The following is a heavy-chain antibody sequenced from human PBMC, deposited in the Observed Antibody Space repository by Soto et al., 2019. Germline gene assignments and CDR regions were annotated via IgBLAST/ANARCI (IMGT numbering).Heavy chain of an antibody. D-gene: IGHD3-3*01. CDR3: ATPVNGGYYFY. CDR2: IYYSGST. V-gene: IGHV4-39*01. Sequence: SETLSLTCTVSDGSISSSSYYWGWIRQPPGKGLEWIGSIYYSGSTYYNPSLKSRVTISVDTSKNQFSLKLSSVTAADTAVYYCATPVNGGYYFYWGQGTLVTVSS. J-gene: IGHJ4*02. CDR1: DGSISSSSYY.